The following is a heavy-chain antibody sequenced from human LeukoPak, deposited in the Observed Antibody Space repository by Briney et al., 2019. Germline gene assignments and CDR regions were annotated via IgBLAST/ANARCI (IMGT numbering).Heavy chain of an antibody. D-gene: IGHD4-17*01. J-gene: IGHJ3*02. CDR1: GGSISSHF. CDR2: IYYSGST. V-gene: IGHV4-59*08. Sequence: PSETLSLTCTVSGGSISSHFWSWIRQPPGKGLEWIAYIYYSGSTDYNPSLKSRVTISVDTSKNQFSLKLSSVTAADTAVYYCARQTMSTVEAFDIWGQGTMVTVSS. CDR3: ARQTMSTVEAFDI.